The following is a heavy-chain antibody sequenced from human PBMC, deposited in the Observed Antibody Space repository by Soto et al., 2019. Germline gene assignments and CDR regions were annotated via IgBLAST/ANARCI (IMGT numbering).Heavy chain of an antibody. D-gene: IGHD3-22*01. Sequence: QVHLVQSGAEVKKPGASVRVSCKASGYTFTSYGISWVRQAPGQGLGWVGWISTYNGDTSYAQKLQGRLTMTTDTSTSTAYMELRSLRSDDTAVYYCARGVWSYYDSSGYNWFDPWGQGTLVTVSS. V-gene: IGHV1-18*04. J-gene: IGHJ5*02. CDR2: ISTYNGDT. CDR3: ARGVWSYYDSSGYNWFDP. CDR1: GYTFTSYG.